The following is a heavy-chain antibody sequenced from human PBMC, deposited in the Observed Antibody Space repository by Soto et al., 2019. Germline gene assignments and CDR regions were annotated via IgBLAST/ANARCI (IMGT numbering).Heavy chain of an antibody. CDR2: IYYSGST. Sequence: PSETLSLTCTVSGGSISSYYWSWIQQPPGKGLEWIGYIYYSGSTNYNPSLKSRVTISVDTSKNQFSLKLSSVTAADTAVYYCARVPTSGPYYYGMDVWGQGTTVTVSS. D-gene: IGHD5-12*01. V-gene: IGHV4-59*01. CDR3: ARVPTSGPYYYGMDV. J-gene: IGHJ6*02. CDR1: GGSISSYY.